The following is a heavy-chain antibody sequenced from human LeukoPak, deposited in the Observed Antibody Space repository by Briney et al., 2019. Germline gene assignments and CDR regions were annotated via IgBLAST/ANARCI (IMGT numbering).Heavy chain of an antibody. Sequence: GGSLRLSCAASGFTFSSYSMNWVRQAPGKGLEWVSSISSSSSYIYYADSVKGRFTISRDNSKNTLYLQMNSLRAEDTAVYYCAKDSFLGIGDWNYEDYWGQGTLVTVSS. CDR2: ISSSSSYI. CDR3: AKDSFLGIGDWNYEDY. J-gene: IGHJ4*02. V-gene: IGHV3-21*01. D-gene: IGHD1-7*01. CDR1: GFTFSSYS.